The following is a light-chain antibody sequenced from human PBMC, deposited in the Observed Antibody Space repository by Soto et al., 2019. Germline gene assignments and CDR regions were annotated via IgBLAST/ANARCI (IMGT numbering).Light chain of an antibody. Sequence: EVVLKQSPATLSLSPGVRATLPCSASQSVGLSLAWYQQKPGQAPRLLIYGASSRATGIPDRFSGSGSGTDFTLTISRLEPEDFAVYYCQQYGSSPPITFGQGTRLEIK. CDR2: GAS. J-gene: IGKJ5*01. CDR1: QSVGLS. V-gene: IGKV3-20*01. CDR3: QQYGSSPPIT.